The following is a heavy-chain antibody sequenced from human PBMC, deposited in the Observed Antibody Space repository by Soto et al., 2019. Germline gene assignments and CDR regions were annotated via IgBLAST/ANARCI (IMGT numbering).Heavy chain of an antibody. V-gene: IGHV1-8*03. CDR3: ARTGYCSGGSCWVNAFDI. CDR1: GYTFTSYY. CDR2: IIPNSGKT. Sequence: ASVKVSCKASGYTFTSYYMHWVRQATGQGLEWMGWIIPNSGKTSYAQKFQGRVTITADNSTSTAYMELSSLRSEDTAVYYCARTGYCSGGSCWVNAFDIWGQGTMVTVSS. D-gene: IGHD2-15*01. J-gene: IGHJ3*02.